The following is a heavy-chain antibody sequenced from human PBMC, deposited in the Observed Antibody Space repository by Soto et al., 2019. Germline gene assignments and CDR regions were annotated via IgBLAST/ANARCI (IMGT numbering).Heavy chain of an antibody. CDR1: GFSLSNAGMG. CDR2: IFSNDER. V-gene: IGHV2-26*01. J-gene: IGHJ5*02. D-gene: IGHD2-15*01. CDR3: AQTEDGGRSRTPAGWFDA. Sequence: QVTLKESGPVLVKPTETLTLTCTVSGFSLSNAGMGVSWICQPPGKALEWLAHIFSNDERRFSTSLKNRLSISKDTSNSQVVLIMTNMDPVDTATYYCAQTEDGGRSRTPAGWFDAWGQGTLVTVSS.